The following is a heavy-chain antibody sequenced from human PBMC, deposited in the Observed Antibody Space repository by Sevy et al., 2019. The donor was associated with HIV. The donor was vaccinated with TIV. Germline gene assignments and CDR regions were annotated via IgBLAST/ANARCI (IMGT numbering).Heavy chain of an antibody. CDR2: VSAHNGDT. CDR3: ARAYCSGGSCYSLAY. J-gene: IGHJ4*02. V-gene: IGHV1-18*01. Sequence: ASVKVSCKASGYTFTSYRIYWVRQAPGQGLEWMGWVSAHNGDTNYVQKVQGRVAMTTETSTSTAYMELRSLTSDDTAVYYCARAYCSGGSCYSLAYWGQGSLVTVSS. CDR1: GYTFTSYR. D-gene: IGHD2-15*01.